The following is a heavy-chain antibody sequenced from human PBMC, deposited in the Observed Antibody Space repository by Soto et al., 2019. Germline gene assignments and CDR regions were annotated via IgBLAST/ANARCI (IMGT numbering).Heavy chain of an antibody. CDR3: AKVGSYSESYDHWYFDL. Sequence: EVQLLESGGGLVQPGGSLRLSCAASGFTFSTYAMTWVRQAPGKGLEWVSVITRSGGDTNYVDSVKGRFTISRDNSKNTLYLQMNSLTAVDTAVYYCAKVGSYSESYDHWYFDLWGRCTLVTVSS. CDR2: ITRSGGDT. D-gene: IGHD3-22*01. CDR1: GFTFSTYA. J-gene: IGHJ2*01. V-gene: IGHV3-23*01.